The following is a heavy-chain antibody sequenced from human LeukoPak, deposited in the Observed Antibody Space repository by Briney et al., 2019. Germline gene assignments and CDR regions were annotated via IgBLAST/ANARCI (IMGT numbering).Heavy chain of an antibody. CDR1: GGSISSSSYY. Sequence: PSETLSLTCTVSGGSISSSSYYWGWIRQPPGKGLEWIGSIYYSGSTNYNPSLKSRVTISVDTSKNQFSLKLSSVTAADTAVYYCARGAIGYCSGGSCQRRWYFDLWGRGTLVTVSS. CDR2: IYYSGST. J-gene: IGHJ2*01. CDR3: ARGAIGYCSGGSCQRRWYFDL. D-gene: IGHD2-15*01. V-gene: IGHV4-39*07.